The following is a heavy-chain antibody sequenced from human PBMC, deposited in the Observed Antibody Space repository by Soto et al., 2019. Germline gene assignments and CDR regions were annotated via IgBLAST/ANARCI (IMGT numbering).Heavy chain of an antibody. CDR3: ARDFIAAAGTRGYFDY. J-gene: IGHJ4*02. D-gene: IGHD6-13*01. Sequence: QVQLQESGPGLVKPSQTLSLTCTVSGGSISSGGYYWSWIRQHPGKGLEWIGYIYYSGSTYYNPSLKGRVTISVDTSKNRFCLKLSSVTAADTAVYYCARDFIAAAGTRGYFDYWGQGTLVTVSS. CDR2: IYYSGST. V-gene: IGHV4-31*03. CDR1: GGSISSGGYY.